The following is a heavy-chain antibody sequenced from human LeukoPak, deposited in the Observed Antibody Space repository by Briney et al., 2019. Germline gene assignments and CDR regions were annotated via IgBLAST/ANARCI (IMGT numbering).Heavy chain of an antibody. CDR3: TRETAFDF. V-gene: IGHV3-66*01. J-gene: IGHJ3*01. CDR2: IYSNGDT. CDR1: GITVSSNY. Sequence: AGGSLRLSCAASGITVSSNYMSWVRQAPGKGLEWVSIIYSNGDTYYADSVKGRFTISRDNAKNSLYLQMNSLRAEDTAVYYCTRETAFDFWGQGTVVIVSS.